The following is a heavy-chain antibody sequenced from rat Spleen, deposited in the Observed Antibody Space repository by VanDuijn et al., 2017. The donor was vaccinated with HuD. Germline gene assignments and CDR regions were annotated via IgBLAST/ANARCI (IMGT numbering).Heavy chain of an antibody. J-gene: IGHJ3*01. V-gene: IGHV5-29*01. CDR1: GFTFSDFY. Sequence: EVQLVESDGGLVQPGRSLKLSCAASGFTFSDFYMAWVRQAPTTGLEWVATISYDDRSTYYRDSVKGRFTISRDNTKSTLYLQVDSLRSEDTATYYCVRQDTSGYSNWFTYWGQGTLVTVSS. CDR2: ISYDDRST. D-gene: IGHD4-3*01. CDR3: VRQDTSGYSNWFTY.